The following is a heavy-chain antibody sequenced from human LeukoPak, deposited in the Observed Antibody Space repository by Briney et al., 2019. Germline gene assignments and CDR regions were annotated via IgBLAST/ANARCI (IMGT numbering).Heavy chain of an antibody. J-gene: IGHJ3*02. CDR1: GGSISSSSYY. Sequence: PSETLSLTCTVSGGSISSSSYYWGWIRQPPGKGLEWIGSIYYSGSTYYNPSLKSRVTISVDTSKNQFSLKLSSVTAADTAVYYCALDYYYDSSGYWVGGAFDIWGQGTMVTVSS. CDR2: IYYSGST. CDR3: ALDYYYDSSGYWVGGAFDI. D-gene: IGHD3-22*01. V-gene: IGHV4-39*07.